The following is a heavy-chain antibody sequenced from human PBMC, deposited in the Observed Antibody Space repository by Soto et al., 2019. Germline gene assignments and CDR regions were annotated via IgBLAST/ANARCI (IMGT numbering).Heavy chain of an antibody. V-gene: IGHV3-23*01. CDR3: AKGADYYDILTGYYSPEYYFDY. J-gene: IGHJ4*02. Sequence: SLRLSCAASGFTFSSYAMSWVRQAPGEGLEWVSAISGSGGSTYYADSVKGRFTISRDNSKNTLYLQMNSLRAEDTAVYYCAKGADYYDILTGYYSPEYYFDYWGQGTLVTVSS. CDR1: GFTFSSYA. D-gene: IGHD3-9*01. CDR2: ISGSGGST.